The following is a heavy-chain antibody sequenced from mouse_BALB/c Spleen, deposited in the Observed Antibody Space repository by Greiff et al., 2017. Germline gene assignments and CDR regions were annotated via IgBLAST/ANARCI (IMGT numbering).Heavy chain of an antibody. CDR3: ARLRGNYPYAMDY. CDR1: GFTFSSFG. CDR2: ISSGSSTI. Sequence: EVMLVESGGGLVQPGGSRKLSCAASGFTFSSFGMHWVRQAPEKGLEWVAYISSGSSTIYYADTVKGRFTISRDNPKNTLFLQMTSLRSEDTAMYYCARLRGNYPYAMDYWGQGTSVTVSS. D-gene: IGHD2-1*01. V-gene: IGHV5-17*02. J-gene: IGHJ4*01.